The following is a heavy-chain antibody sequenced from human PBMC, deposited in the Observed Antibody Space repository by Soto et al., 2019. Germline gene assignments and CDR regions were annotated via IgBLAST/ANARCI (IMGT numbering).Heavy chain of an antibody. Sequence: EVQLVESGGGLVKPGVSLRLSCAASGFSFSNAWMNWVRQAPGKGLEWVGRIKRETDGGTAEDAPTVEGRFSISRDDSKSTLYLQTNSLKIEDTAVYYCMDTHMAATWEYWGQGTLVTVSS. CDR3: MDTHMAATWEY. J-gene: IGHJ4*02. CDR2: IKRETDGGTA. CDR1: GFSFSNAW. V-gene: IGHV3-15*07. D-gene: IGHD5-18*01.